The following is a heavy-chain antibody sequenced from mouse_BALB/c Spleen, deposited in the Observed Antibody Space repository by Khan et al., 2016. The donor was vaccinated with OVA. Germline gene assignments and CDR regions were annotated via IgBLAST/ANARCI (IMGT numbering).Heavy chain of an antibody. CDR1: GYSITSDYA. J-gene: IGHJ1*01. D-gene: IGHD2-1*01. V-gene: IGHV3-2*02. CDR3: ARRAYYGNWYFDV. CDR2: ISYSGST. Sequence: EVKLEVSGPGLVKPSQSLSLTCTVTGYSITSDYAWNWIRQFPGNKLEWMAYISYSGSTSSNPSLKSRISVTRDTSKNQFFLQLSSVTTEDTATYYCARRAYYGNWYFDVWGAGTTVTVSS.